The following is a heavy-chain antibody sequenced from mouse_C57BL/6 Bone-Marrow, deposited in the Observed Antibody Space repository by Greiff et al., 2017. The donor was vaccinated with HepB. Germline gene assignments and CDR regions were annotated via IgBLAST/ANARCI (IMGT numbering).Heavy chain of an antibody. CDR1: GYSITSGYY. CDR2: ISYDGSN. D-gene: IGHD1-1*01. J-gene: IGHJ1*03. CDR3: AMGLLRYWYFDV. Sequence: ESGPGLVKPSQSLSLTCSVTGYSITSGYYWNWIRQFPGNKLEWMGYISYDGSNNYNPSLKNRISITRDTSKNQFFLKLNSVTTEDTATYYCAMGLLRYWYFDVWGTGTTVTVSS. V-gene: IGHV3-6*01.